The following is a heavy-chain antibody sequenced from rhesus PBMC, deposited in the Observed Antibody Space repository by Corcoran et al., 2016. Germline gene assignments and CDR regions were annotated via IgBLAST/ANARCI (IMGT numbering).Heavy chain of an antibody. CDR3: ARNPIGCYSGSCIFDS. V-gene: IGHV4-173*01. J-gene: IGHJ4*01. D-gene: IGHD6-25*01. CDR2: LSGSGGST. CDR1: GGSISSNH. Sequence: QLQLQESGPGLVKPSETLSLTCAVSGGSISSNHWSWIRQSPGKGLEWIGRLSGSGGSTDYNPSLKSRFTISTDPSNNQFSLKLTSVTAADTAVYYCARNPIGCYSGSCIFDSWGQGVLVTVSS.